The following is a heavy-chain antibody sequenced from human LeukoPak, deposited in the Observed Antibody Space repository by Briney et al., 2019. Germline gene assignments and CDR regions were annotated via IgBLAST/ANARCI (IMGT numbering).Heavy chain of an antibody. CDR2: ISGSAGST. CDR3: ARDAGGRTQREGWFDP. Sequence: GGSLRLSCAASGFTFSTYAMSWVRQAPGKGLEWVSAISGSAGSTNYADSVKGRFTISRDNFKNTLYLQMNSLRAEDTAVYYCARDAGGRTQREGWFDPWGQGTLVTVSS. CDR1: GFTFSTYA. D-gene: IGHD1-26*01. J-gene: IGHJ5*02. V-gene: IGHV3-23*01.